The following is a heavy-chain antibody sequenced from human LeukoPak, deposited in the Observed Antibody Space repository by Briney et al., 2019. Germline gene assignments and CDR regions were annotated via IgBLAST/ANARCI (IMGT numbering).Heavy chain of an antibody. D-gene: IGHD6-13*01. Sequence: GGYLRLSCAASGFTFSSYSMNWVRQAPGKGLEWVSSISSSSSYIYYADSVKGRFTISRDNAKNSLYLQMNSLRAEDTAVYYCARDLEGSSWYYGYWGQGTLVTVPS. CDR3: ARDLEGSSWYYGY. CDR1: GFTFSSYS. CDR2: ISSSSSYI. V-gene: IGHV3-21*01. J-gene: IGHJ4*02.